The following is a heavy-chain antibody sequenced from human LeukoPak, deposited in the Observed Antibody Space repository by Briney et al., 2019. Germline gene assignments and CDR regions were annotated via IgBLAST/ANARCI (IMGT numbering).Heavy chain of an antibody. Sequence: SETLSLTCTVSGGSISSYYWSWLRQPPGKGLEWIGYIYYSGSTNYNPSLKGRVTISVDTSKNQFSLKLSSVTAADTAVYYCARGGGYGSGSYLFDYWGQGTLVTVSS. V-gene: IGHV4-59*01. CDR3: ARGGGYGSGSYLFDY. J-gene: IGHJ4*02. CDR2: IYYSGST. D-gene: IGHD3-10*01. CDR1: GGSISSYY.